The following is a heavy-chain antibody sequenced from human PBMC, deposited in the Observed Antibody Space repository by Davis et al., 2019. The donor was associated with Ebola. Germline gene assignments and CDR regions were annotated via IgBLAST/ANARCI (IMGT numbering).Heavy chain of an antibody. Sequence: MPGGSLRLSCAASGFTFSSYGMHWVRQAPGQGLEWMGWINPNSGGTNYAQKFQGRVTMTTDTSTSTAYMELRSLRSDDTAVYYCARDRGMITFGGTLDYWGQGTLVTVSS. CDR2: INPNSGGT. J-gene: IGHJ4*02. CDR3: ARDRGMITFGGTLDY. D-gene: IGHD3-16*01. V-gene: IGHV1-18*01. CDR1: GFTFSSYG.